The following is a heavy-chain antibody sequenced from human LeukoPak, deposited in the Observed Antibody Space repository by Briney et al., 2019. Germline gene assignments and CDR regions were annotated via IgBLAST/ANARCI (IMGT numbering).Heavy chain of an antibody. J-gene: IGHJ4*02. Sequence: GGSLRLSCAASGFTFSSYWMHWVRQAPGKGLVWVSRINSDGSSTSYADSVKGRFTISRDNAKNTLYLQMNSLRDEDTAVYYCARAPPSVIITLFDYWGQGTLVTVSS. CDR2: INSDGSST. V-gene: IGHV3-74*01. CDR1: GFTFSSYW. CDR3: ARAPPSVIITLFDY. D-gene: IGHD3-9*01.